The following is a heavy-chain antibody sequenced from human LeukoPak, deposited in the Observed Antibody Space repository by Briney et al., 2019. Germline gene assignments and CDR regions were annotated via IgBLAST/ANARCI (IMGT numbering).Heavy chain of an antibody. D-gene: IGHD5-18*01. Sequence: PGGSLRLSCAASGFTFSSYDMNWVRQAPGKGLEWVSSISSSSIYIYYADSVKGRVTISRDNAKNSLYLQMNSLTAEDTAVYYCATSVSIQLTDYWGQGTLVTVSS. CDR3: ATSVSIQLTDY. CDR2: ISSSSIYI. CDR1: GFTFSSYD. V-gene: IGHV3-21*01. J-gene: IGHJ4*02.